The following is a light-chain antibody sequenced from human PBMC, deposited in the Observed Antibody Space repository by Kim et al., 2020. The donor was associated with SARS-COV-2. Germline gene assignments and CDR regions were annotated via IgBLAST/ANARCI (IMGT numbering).Light chain of an antibody. Sequence: GNTVTISCTRNSGSIASNSVHWYQQRPGSAPTTVIYADNQRPSGVPDRFSGSIDSSSNSASLTISGLKTEDEADYYCQSYDSSNVVFGGGTQLTVL. V-gene: IGLV6-57*03. CDR1: SGSIASNS. CDR2: ADN. CDR3: QSYDSSNVV. J-gene: IGLJ2*01.